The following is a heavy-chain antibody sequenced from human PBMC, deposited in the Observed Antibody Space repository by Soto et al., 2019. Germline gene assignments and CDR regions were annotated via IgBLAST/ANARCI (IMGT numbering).Heavy chain of an antibody. J-gene: IGHJ4*02. CDR1: GFTFSDYY. Sequence: QVQLVESGGGLVKPGGSLRLSCAASGFTFSDYYMSWIRQAPGKGLEWLSYISISGGTIYYADSVKGRFSISRDNAKNSLYLQLSSLRAEDTAVYFCARERARVFDSWGQGTLATVSS. V-gene: IGHV3-11*01. CDR3: ARERARVFDS. CDR2: ISISGGTI.